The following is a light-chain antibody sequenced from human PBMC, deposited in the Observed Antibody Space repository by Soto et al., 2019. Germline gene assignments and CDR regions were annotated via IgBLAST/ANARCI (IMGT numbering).Light chain of an antibody. CDR3: CSYAGSYTWV. CDR1: RSDVGGYNF. V-gene: IGLV2-11*01. J-gene: IGLJ3*02. CDR2: DVS. Sequence: QSALTQPRSVSGSPGQSFTISCTGTRSDVGGYNFVSWYQQHPGKAPKLMIYDVSKRPSGVPDRFSGSKSGNTASLTISGLQAEDEADYYCCSYAGSYTWVFGGGTKVTVL.